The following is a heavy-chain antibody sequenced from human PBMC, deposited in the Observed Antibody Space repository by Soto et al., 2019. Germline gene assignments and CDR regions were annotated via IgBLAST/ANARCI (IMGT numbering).Heavy chain of an antibody. CDR1: GGTFSSYT. V-gene: IGHV1-69*02. CDR2: IIPILGIA. D-gene: IGHD3-22*01. J-gene: IGHJ4*02. Sequence: QVQLVQSGAEVKKPRSSVKVSCKASGGTFSSYTISWVRQAPGQGLEWMGRIIPILGIANYAQKFQGRVSPILGRANYTHELQGRVTITADKSTSTAYIELNSLRSEDTAVYYCAYLEETDYYDSSGKGYWGQGTLVTVSS. CDR3: AYLEETDYYDSSGKGY.